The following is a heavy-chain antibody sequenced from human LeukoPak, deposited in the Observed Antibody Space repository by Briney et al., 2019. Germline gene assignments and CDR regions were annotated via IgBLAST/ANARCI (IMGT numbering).Heavy chain of an antibody. CDR1: GYTFTSYG. CDR3: AKVSKRFWSGYYLFDY. J-gene: IGHJ4*02. D-gene: IGHD3-3*01. CDR2: ISAYNGNT. V-gene: IGHV1-18*01. Sequence: ASVKVSCKASGYTFTSYGISWVRQAPGQGLEWMGWISAYNGNTNYAQKLQGRVTMTTDTSTSTAYMELRSLRAEDTAVYYCAKVSKRFWSGYYLFDYWGQGTLVTVSS.